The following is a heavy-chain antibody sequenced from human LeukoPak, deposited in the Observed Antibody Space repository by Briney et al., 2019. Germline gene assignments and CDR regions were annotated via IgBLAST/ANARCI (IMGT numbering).Heavy chain of an antibody. D-gene: IGHD3-10*01. V-gene: IGHV4-59*08. Sequence: SETLSLTCTLPGGSISSYYWSWIRQPPGKGLERIGYIYYTGSTNYNSSLKSRVTISVDTSKYQFSLKLSSVTAADTDVYYCARHFYGSGSYRAYGMDVWGQGTTVTVSS. CDR2: IYYTGST. CDR3: ARHFYGSGSYRAYGMDV. CDR1: GGSISSYY. J-gene: IGHJ6*02.